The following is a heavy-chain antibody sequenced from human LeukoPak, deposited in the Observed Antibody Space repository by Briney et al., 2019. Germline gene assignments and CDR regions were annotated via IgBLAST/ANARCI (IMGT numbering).Heavy chain of an antibody. V-gene: IGHV3-7*01. Sequence: PGGSLRLSCVASGFTFTNYWMNWVRQAPGKGLEWVASIKQDGSQKSYVDSVEGRFTVSRDNAQNSLYLQMDSLRAEDTAVYYCARDQDIVVLFGVVAYDAFDIWGQGTMVTVSS. CDR2: IKQDGSQK. CDR1: GFTFTNYW. J-gene: IGHJ3*02. CDR3: ARDQDIVVLFGVVAYDAFDI. D-gene: IGHD2-2*01.